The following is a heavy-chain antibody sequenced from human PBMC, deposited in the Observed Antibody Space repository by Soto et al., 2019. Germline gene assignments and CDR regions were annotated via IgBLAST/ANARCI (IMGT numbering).Heavy chain of an antibody. CDR2: IHYSGSS. CDR3: ARTNSGSTAWFDP. CDR1: GDSISPYY. D-gene: IGHD1-26*01. Sequence: PSETLSLTCTVSGDSISPYYWSWIRQPPGKGLEWIGYIHYSGSSDYNPFLKSRVTILVDTSKNQFSLKLTSVTAADTAVYYCARTNSGSTAWFDPWGQGTLVTVFS. J-gene: IGHJ5*02. V-gene: IGHV4-59*01.